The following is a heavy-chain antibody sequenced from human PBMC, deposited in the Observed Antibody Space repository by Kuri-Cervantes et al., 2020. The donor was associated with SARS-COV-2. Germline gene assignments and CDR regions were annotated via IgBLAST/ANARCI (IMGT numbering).Heavy chain of an antibody. CDR3: ARGDFWNGYYNWYFDL. D-gene: IGHD3-3*01. V-gene: IGHV3-74*01. Sequence: GGSLRLSCEASGFMISSCWMHWVRQVPEKEQVWVSRIHSSGSSTGYADSVKGRFTISRDNAKNTLYLQMNSLRVEDTAVYYCARGDFWNGYYNWYFDLWGRGTLVTVSS. CDR1: GFMISSCW. J-gene: IGHJ2*01. CDR2: IHSSGSST.